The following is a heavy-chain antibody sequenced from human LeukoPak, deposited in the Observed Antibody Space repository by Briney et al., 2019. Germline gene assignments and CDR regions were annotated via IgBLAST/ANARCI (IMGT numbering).Heavy chain of an antibody. D-gene: IGHD3-3*02. CDR1: GGTFSSSS. J-gene: IGHJ3*02. CDR2: IIPIFGTA. Sequence: GASVKVSCKASGGTFSSSSISWVRQAPGQGLEWMGGIIPIFGTANYAQKFQGRVTITADESTSTAYMELSSLRSEDTAVYYCARASESILGWGAFDIWGQGTMVTVSS. CDR3: ARASESILGWGAFDI. V-gene: IGHV1-69*13.